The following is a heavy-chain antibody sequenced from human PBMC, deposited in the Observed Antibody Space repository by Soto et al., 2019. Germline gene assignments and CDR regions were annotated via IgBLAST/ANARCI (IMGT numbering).Heavy chain of an antibody. V-gene: IGHV4-30-4*01. Sequence: QVQLQESGPGLVKPSQTLSLTCTLSGGSISSDDYYWSWVRQPPGKGLEWIGYVSNSGSSSKNPSLQNRGTLSLGASKNQFSLKLTSVTAADTAVYYCARDRFTVATSRDYYYYGIDVWGQGTTVIVSS. CDR3: ARDRFTVATSRDYYYYGIDV. CDR1: GGSISSDDYY. D-gene: IGHD4-4*01. CDR2: VSNSGSS. J-gene: IGHJ6*02.